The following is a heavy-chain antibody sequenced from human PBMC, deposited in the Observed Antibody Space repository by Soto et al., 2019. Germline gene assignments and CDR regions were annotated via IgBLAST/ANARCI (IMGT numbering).Heavy chain of an antibody. CDR2: ISGSGGST. J-gene: IGHJ6*03. CDR1: GFTFSSYA. D-gene: IGHD4-4*01. Sequence: GGSLRLSCAASGFTFSSYAMSWVRQAPGKGLEWVSAISGSGGSTYYADSVKGRFTISRDNAKNSLYLQMNSRRAEDTAVYYCARMGGLYSNYLYYYYYYYKDVWGKGTTVTVSS. V-gene: IGHV3-23*01. CDR3: ARMGGLYSNYLYYYYYYYKDV.